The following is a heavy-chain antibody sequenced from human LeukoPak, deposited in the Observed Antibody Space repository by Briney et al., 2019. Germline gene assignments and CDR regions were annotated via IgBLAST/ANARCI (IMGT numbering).Heavy chain of an antibody. D-gene: IGHD4-17*01. Sequence: PGASLRLSCAASGFTFSSYAMSWVRQAPGKGLEWVSAISGSGGSTYYAGSVKGRFTISRDNSKNTLYLQMNSLRAEDTAVYYCAKPLTVTTFSREIYFDYWGQGTLVTVSS. CDR1: GFTFSSYA. J-gene: IGHJ4*02. V-gene: IGHV3-23*01. CDR3: AKPLTVTTFSREIYFDY. CDR2: ISGSGGST.